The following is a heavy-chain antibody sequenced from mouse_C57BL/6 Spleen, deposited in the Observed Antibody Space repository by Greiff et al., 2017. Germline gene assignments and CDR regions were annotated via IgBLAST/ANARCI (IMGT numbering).Heavy chain of an antibody. D-gene: IGHD2-5*01. V-gene: IGHV1-18*01. J-gene: IGHJ2*01. Sequence: EVQLQESGPELVKPGASVKIPCKASGYTFTDYNMDWVKQSHGKSLEWIGDINPNNGGTIYNQKFKGKATLTVDKSSSTAYMELRSLTSEDTAVYYCARRKAYYSNYGNFDYWGQGTTLTVSS. CDR1: GYTFTDYN. CDR3: ARRKAYYSNYGNFDY. CDR2: INPNNGGT.